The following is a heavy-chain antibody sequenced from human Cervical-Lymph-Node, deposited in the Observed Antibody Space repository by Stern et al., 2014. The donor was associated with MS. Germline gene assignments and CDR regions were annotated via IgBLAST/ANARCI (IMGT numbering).Heavy chain of an antibody. CDR3: ARRASGYYFDS. CDR2: VFLSGST. V-gene: IGHV4-4*02. CDR1: GGSITSSHW. J-gene: IGHJ4*02. D-gene: IGHD3-10*01. Sequence: QVQLQESGPGLVKPSGTLSLTCAVSGGSITSSHWWSWVRQPPGKGLEWIGEVFLSGSTNYISSLNSRVSVSLAKSKKQFSLSLKSVTAADTAVYYCARRASGYYFDSWGQGTLVTVSS.